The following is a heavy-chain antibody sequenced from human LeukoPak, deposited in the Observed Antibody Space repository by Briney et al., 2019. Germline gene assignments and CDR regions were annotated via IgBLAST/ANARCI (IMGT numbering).Heavy chain of an antibody. D-gene: IGHD6-19*01. J-gene: IGHJ4*02. CDR1: GFTFSSYA. CDR2: INTSGGNT. Sequence: PGGSLGLSCAASGFTFSSYAMTWVRQAPGKGLEWVSVINTSGGNTDYADPVKGRFTISRDNSKNTLYLQMNSLRAEDTAVYYCAKGSGWYVWGQGTLVTVSS. CDR3: AKGSGWYV. V-gene: IGHV3-23*01.